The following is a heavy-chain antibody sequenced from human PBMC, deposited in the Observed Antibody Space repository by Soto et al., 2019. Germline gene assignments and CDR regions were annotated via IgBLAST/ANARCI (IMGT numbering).Heavy chain of an antibody. Sequence: GASVKVSCKASGHTFTSYGISWVRQAPGQGLEWMGWISAYNGNTNYAQKLQGRVTMTTDTSTSTVYMELSSLRSEDTAVYYCARGISTTRYYYYYGMDVWGQGTTVTVSS. D-gene: IGHD2-2*01. J-gene: IGHJ6*02. CDR2: ISAYNGNT. V-gene: IGHV1-18*01. CDR3: ARGISTTRYYYYYGMDV. CDR1: GHTFTSYG.